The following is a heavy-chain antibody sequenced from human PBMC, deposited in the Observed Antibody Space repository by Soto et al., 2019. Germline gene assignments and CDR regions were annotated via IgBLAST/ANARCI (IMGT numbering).Heavy chain of an antibody. CDR1: GFTFNSYD. V-gene: IGHV3-30*18. CDR3: AKDPGPVDY. J-gene: IGHJ4*02. CDR2: ISYDGSNK. Sequence: PXGSLRLSCAASGFTFNSYDMHWVRQAPGKGLEWVAVISYDGSNKYYADSVKGRFTISRDTSKNTLYLQMNSLRAEDTAVYYCAKDPGPVDYWGQGTLVTVPS.